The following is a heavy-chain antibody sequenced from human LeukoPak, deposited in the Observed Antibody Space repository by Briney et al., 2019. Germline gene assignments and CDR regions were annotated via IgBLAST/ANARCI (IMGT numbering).Heavy chain of an antibody. CDR2: ISFEGENK. D-gene: IGHD3-10*01. CDR3: ARGGIPTGPYYYFYYMDV. V-gene: IGHV3-30*01. J-gene: IGHJ6*03. Sequence: GSYLRPPCGAFGFPFSRNVLPWGRQAPGKGLKGVALISFEGENKFYADSVKCRFTISRDNSRNTLYLQMNSLRGEDAAVYSCARGGIPTGPYYYFYYMDVWGKGTAVTVSS. CDR1: GFPFSRNV.